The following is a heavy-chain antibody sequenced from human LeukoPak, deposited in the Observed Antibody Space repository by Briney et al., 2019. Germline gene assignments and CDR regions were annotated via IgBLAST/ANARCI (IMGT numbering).Heavy chain of an antibody. CDR2: IYYSGST. Sequence: SETLSLTCTVSGGSISSSSYYWGWIRQPPGKGLEWIGSIYYSGSTYYNPSLKSRVTISVDTSKNQFSLKLSSVTAADTAVYYCARDNIAVAGTDYWGQGTLVTVSS. CDR3: ARDNIAVAGTDY. J-gene: IGHJ4*02. D-gene: IGHD6-19*01. CDR1: GGSISSSSYY. V-gene: IGHV4-39*07.